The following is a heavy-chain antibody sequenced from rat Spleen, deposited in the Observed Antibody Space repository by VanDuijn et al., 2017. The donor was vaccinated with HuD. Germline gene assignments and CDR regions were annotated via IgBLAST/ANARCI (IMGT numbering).Heavy chain of an antibody. J-gene: IGHJ2*01. Sequence: EVQLVESDGGLVQPGRSLKLSCAASGFTFSDYYMAWVRQAPTKGLEWVTTISYDGSSTYYPDSVKGRFTISRDNAKSTLYLQMNSLRSEDTATYYCARRHYGYTDYFDHWGQGVMVTVSS. CDR1: GFTFSDYY. CDR2: ISYDGSST. D-gene: IGHD1-9*01. CDR3: ARRHYGYTDYFDH. V-gene: IGHV5-29*01.